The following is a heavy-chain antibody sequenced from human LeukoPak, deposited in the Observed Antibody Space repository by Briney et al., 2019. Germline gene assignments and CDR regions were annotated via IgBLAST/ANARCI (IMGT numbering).Heavy chain of an antibody. J-gene: IGHJ6*02. Sequence: ASVKVSCKASGYTFINYGISWVRQAPGQGLEWMGWISAYNGNTNYAQKLQGRVIMTTDTSTSTAYMELRSLRSDDTAVYYCARDMKLVHYYYYGMDVWGQGTTVTVSS. CDR1: GYTFINYG. CDR2: ISAYNGNT. V-gene: IGHV1-18*01. CDR3: ARDMKLVHYYYYGMDV. D-gene: IGHD6-13*01.